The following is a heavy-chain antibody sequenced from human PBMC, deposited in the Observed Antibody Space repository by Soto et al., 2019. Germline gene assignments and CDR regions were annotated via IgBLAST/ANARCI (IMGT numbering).Heavy chain of an antibody. CDR3: ARSTGWPGFDF. CDR1: GSSISDFY. D-gene: IGHD6-19*01. V-gene: IGHV4-59*01. J-gene: IGHJ4*02. Sequence: QVHLQESGPGLVKPSETLSLTCSLSGSSISDFYWSWLRQPPGKGLEWIGHIHSGSTNYNPSLKSRVTISVDTSKNQLSLKLSSLTPADTAIYYCARSTGWPGFDFWGQGALVTVSS. CDR2: IHSGST.